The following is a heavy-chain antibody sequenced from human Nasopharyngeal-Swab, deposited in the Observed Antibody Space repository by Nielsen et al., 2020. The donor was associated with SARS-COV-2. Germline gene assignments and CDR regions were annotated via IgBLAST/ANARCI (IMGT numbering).Heavy chain of an antibody. Sequence: GSLRLSCKVSGDSISTSHWSWIRQSPGKGLEWIGYIYSSGSTNYNPSLKSPVTISVDTSKNEFSLRLNSVTAADTAVYFCARQMGTSWGQGTLVTVSS. V-gene: IGHV4-59*08. J-gene: IGHJ4*02. D-gene: IGHD1-14*01. CDR3: ARQMGTS. CDR2: IYSSGST. CDR1: GDSISTSH.